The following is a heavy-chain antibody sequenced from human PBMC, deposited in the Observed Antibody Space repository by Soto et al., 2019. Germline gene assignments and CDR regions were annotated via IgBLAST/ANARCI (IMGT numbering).Heavy chain of an antibody. J-gene: IGHJ6*02. V-gene: IGHV1-69*12. Sequence: QVQLVQSGAEVKKPGSSVKVSCKASGGTFSSYAINWVRQAPGQGLEWMGGIIRIFGTPDYEQRFQGRVTITADESTRTAYMELSSVRSEDTAVYYCARQGSKEYYSYGMEVWGQGTTVTVSS. CDR2: IIRIFGTP. D-gene: IGHD3-10*01. CDR3: ARQGSKEYYSYGMEV. CDR1: GGTFSSYA.